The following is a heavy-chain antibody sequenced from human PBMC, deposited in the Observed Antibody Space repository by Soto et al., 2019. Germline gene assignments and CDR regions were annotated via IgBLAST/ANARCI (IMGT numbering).Heavy chain of an antibody. CDR1: GFTFSSYW. CDR3: ARDTSKWELPDGMDV. V-gene: IGHV3-7*01. Sequence: EVQLVESGGGLVQPGGSLRLSCAASGFTFSSYWMSWVRQAPGKGLEWVANIKQDGSEKYYVDSVKGRFTISRDNAKNSLYLQMNSLRAEDTAVYYCARDTSKWELPDGMDVWGQGTTVTVSS. J-gene: IGHJ6*02. D-gene: IGHD1-26*01. CDR2: IKQDGSEK.